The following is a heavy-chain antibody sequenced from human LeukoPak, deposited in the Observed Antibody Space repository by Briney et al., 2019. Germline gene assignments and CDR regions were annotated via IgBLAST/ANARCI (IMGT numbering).Heavy chain of an antibody. D-gene: IGHD1-26*01. J-gene: IGHJ5*02. CDR1: GFTFSSYS. CDR2: ISSSGSYT. CDR3: AKDMELAS. V-gene: IGHV3-21*04. Sequence: GGSLRLSCAASGFTFSSYSMNWVRQAPGKGLEWVSSISSSGSYTYYADSVKGRFTISRDNSKNTLYLQMNNLRGEDTAEYYCAKDMELASWGQGTLVTVSS.